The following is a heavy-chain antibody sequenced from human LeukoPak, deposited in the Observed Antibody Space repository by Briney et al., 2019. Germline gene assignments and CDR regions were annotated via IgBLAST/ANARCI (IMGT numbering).Heavy chain of an antibody. J-gene: IGHJ4*03. D-gene: IGHD3-16*01. CDR3: AKDGFGELGSYFDY. CDR1: GFTFSNYA. V-gene: IGHV3-64*01. CDR2: ISTNGGRT. Sequence: GGSLRLSCAAYGFTFSNYAMYWVRQAPGKGLEYVSAISTNGGRTFYANSVKGRFTISRDNSKNTLYLQMGSLTAEDMAIYYCAKDGFGELGSYFDYWGQGAWSPSPQ.